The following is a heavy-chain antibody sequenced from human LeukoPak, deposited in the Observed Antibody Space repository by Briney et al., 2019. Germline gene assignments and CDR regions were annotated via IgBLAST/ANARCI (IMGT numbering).Heavy chain of an antibody. J-gene: IGHJ5*02. CDR3: AREDSVVVVPAAMKGFDP. D-gene: IGHD2-2*01. Sequence: ASVKVSCKASGYTFTSYYMHWVRQAPGQGLEWMGIINPSGGSTSYAQKFQGRVTMTRDTSTSTVYMELSSLRSEDTAVYYCAREDSVVVVPAAMKGFDPWGQGTLVTVPS. CDR2: INPSGGST. CDR1: GYTFTSYY. V-gene: IGHV1-46*01.